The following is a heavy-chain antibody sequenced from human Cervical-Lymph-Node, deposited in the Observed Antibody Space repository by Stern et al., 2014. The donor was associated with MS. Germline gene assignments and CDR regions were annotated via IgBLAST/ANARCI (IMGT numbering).Heavy chain of an antibody. CDR2: IDWDDDK. CDR3: ARMGDSSGYGFDY. J-gene: IGHJ4*02. CDR1: GFSLSTSGMS. D-gene: IGHD3-22*01. Sequence: VTLRESGPALVKPTQTLTLTCTFSGFSLSTSGMSVSWIRHPPGKALEWLARIDWDDDKFYSTSLKTRLTISKDASKNQVVLTMTNMDPVDTATYYCARMGDSSGYGFDYWGQGTLVTVSS. V-gene: IGHV2-70*17.